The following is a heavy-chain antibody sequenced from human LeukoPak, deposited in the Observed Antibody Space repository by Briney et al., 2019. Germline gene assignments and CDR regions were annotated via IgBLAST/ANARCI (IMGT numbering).Heavy chain of an antibody. CDR1: GGSMSSCSYY. CDR3: ARGSRGRCDAFDS. CDR2: LYYSEST. J-gene: IGHJ3*02. V-gene: IGHV4-39*01. Sequence: KPAETLSLTCTVSGGSMSSCSYYWGCIRQPPGKGLVWIGSLYYSESTYYNASLKSRDTISVDTYKNQFSLKLSSVTAADTAVYYCARGSRGRCDAFDSWGQGTMVTVS. D-gene: IGHD6-19*01.